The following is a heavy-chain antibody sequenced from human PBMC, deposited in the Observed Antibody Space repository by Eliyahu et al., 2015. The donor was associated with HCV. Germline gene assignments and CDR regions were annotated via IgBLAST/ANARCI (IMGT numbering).Heavy chain of an antibody. CDR2: ISIGGSNI. Sequence: QVQLVESGGGXVKPGGSXRXTCXTSGXKFGDYYMSWIRXAPGEGLQWISYISIGGSNIYYADSVKGRFTISRDNAKNSLHLQMNSLRPEDTTVYYCAREGAPSFAFDMWGQGTVVTVSS. J-gene: IGHJ3*02. D-gene: IGHD3-16*01. CDR1: GXKFGDYY. CDR3: AREGAPSFAFDM. V-gene: IGHV3-11*01.